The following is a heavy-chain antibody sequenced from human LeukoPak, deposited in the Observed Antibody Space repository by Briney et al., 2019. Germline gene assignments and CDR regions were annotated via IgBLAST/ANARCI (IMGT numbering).Heavy chain of an antibody. V-gene: IGHV4-4*02. Sequence: SETLSLTCAVSGGSISSSNWWSWVRPPPGKGLEWIGEIYHSGSTNYNPSLKSRVTISVDKSKNQFSLKLSSVTAADTAVYYCARGPPVYYYDSSGYGVGELDYWGQGTLVTVSS. D-gene: IGHD3-22*01. J-gene: IGHJ4*02. CDR2: IYHSGST. CDR1: GGSISSSNW. CDR3: ARGPPVYYYDSSGYGVGELDY.